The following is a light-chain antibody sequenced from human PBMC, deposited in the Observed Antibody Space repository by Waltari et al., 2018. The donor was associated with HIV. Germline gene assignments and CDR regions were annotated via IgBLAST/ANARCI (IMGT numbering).Light chain of an antibody. CDR3: CSYAGSSNWV. V-gene: IGLV1-44*01. CDR2: SNT. CDR1: SSNIGSNT. Sequence: QSVLTQPPSASGTPGQRVTISCSGSSSNIGSNTVNWYQQLPGTAPKLLIYSNTQRPSGGPDRFSGSKSGTSASLAISGLQSEDEADYYCCSYAGSSNWVFGGGTKLTVL. J-gene: IGLJ3*02.